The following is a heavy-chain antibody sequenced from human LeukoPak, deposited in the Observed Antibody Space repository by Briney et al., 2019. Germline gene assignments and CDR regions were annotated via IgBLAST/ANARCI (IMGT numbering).Heavy chain of an antibody. V-gene: IGHV3-21*01. J-gene: IGHJ6*02. D-gene: IGHD3-10*01. CDR2: ITGGSSYI. Sequence: GGSLRLSCVASGFTFSSYTMNWVRQAPGQGLEWVSSITGGSSYIYYADSLKGRFTISRDNAKDSLYLQMNSLRAADTAVYYCARVGFTLVRGATNDYNYSGLDVWGQGTTVTVSS. CDR3: ARVGFTLVRGATNDYNYSGLDV. CDR1: GFTFSSYT.